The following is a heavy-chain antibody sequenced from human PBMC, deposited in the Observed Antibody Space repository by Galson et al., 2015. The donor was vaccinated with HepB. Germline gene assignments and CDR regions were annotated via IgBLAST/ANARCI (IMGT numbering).Heavy chain of an antibody. CDR1: GYTLSTYA. J-gene: IGHJ5*02. CDR2: ISPYNRDT. D-gene: IGHD2-15*01. CDR3: ARGALVGVVGGSQNNWFAP. Sequence: TAQVSCKASGYTLSTYATTCVRKAPCQGLEWMGWISPYNRDTKYARKFQGRVSMTTDTFTSTAYMELSSLRSDDTAFHYCARGALVGVVGGSQNNWFAPWGQGTLVTVSS. V-gene: IGHV1-18*04.